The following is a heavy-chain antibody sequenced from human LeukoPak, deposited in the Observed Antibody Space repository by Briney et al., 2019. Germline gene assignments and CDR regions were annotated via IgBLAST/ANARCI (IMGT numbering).Heavy chain of an antibody. V-gene: IGHV3-20*04. J-gene: IGHJ6*04. D-gene: IGHD3-16*01. CDR2: INWNGGRT. CDR1: GFTFDDDG. CDR3: ARDLASSDV. Sequence: GGSLRLSCAASGFTFDDDGMSWVRQAPGKGLEWGSGINWNGGRTGYADSVKGRFTISRDNAKNSLYLQMNSLRAEDTALYYCARDLASSDVWGKGTTVTVSS.